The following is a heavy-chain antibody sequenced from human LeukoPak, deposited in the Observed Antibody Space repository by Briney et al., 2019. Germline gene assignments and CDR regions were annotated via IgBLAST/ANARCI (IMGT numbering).Heavy chain of an antibody. V-gene: IGHV3-21*01. CDR3: ARYQVVGCNVREALDI. CDR1: GFTFSSYS. J-gene: IGHJ3*02. Sequence: GGSLGLSCVASGFTFSSYSMNWVRQGPGKGLEWVSFISISSRYIYYTDSLKGRLTISRDNAENSLYLEMNSLRVEDTAVYYCARYQVVGCNVREALDIWCRGTMVTVSS. D-gene: IGHD2-15*01. CDR2: ISISSRYI.